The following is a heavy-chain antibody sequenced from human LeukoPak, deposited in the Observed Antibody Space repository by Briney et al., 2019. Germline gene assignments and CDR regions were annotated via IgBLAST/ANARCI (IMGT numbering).Heavy chain of an antibody. V-gene: IGHV3-23*01. CDR2: ISGSGGIT. D-gene: IGHD4-17*01. CDR1: GLTFSSYA. CDR3: AKNFYGDYNFFFDY. J-gene: IGHJ4*02. Sequence: PGGALRLSCAASGLTFSSYALAWVRQAPGKVLVWVSAISGSGGITYYADSVKGHFTISRDNSKNTLYLQMNSLRAEDTAVYYCAKNFYGDYNFFFDYWGQGTLVTVSS.